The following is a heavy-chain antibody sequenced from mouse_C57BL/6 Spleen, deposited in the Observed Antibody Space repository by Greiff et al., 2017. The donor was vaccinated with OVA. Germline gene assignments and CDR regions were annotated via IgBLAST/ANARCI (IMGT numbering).Heavy chain of an antibody. CDR3: AITPDPFTTVVALYYFDY. V-gene: IGHV1-74*01. CDR2: IHPSDSDT. J-gene: IGHJ2*01. CDR1: GYTFTSYW. Sequence: QVQLKQPGAELVKPGASVKVSCKASGYTFTSYWMHWVKQRPGQGLEWIGRIHPSDSDTNYNQKFKGKATLTVDKSSSTAYMQLSSLTSEDSAVYYCAITPDPFTTVVALYYFDYWGQGTTLTVSS. D-gene: IGHD1-1*01.